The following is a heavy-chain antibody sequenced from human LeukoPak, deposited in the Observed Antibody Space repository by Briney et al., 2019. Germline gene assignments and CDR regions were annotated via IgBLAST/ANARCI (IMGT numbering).Heavy chain of an antibody. CDR1: GFSVSDKH. V-gene: IGHV3-53*01. CDR2: IYTAGDT. D-gene: IGHD6-19*01. CDR3: TSGQMFTSGGFDD. J-gene: IGHJ4*02. Sequence: SGDSLRLSCAASGFSVSDKHMGWVRQAPGKGLEWVSVIYTAGDTFYPDSVRGRFSISRGTSRNMVNLQMNSLRAEDTALYYCTSGQMFTSGGFDDWGRGTLVTVSS.